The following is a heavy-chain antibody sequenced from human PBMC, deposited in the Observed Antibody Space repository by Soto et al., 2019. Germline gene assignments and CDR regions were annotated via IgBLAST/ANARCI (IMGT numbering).Heavy chain of an antibody. CDR1: GFTFTTYW. J-gene: IGHJ4*02. V-gene: IGHV3-7*01. D-gene: IGHD2-2*01. Sequence: EVQLAESGGGLVQPGGSLRLSCAASGFTFTTYWMTWVRQAPGKGLEWVANIKQDGSEKYYVDSVKGRFTISRDNAKNSLYLQMNSLRPEDTAVYYCVRGDAYHRCWGQGTLVTVSS. CDR3: VRGDAYHRC. CDR2: IKQDGSEK.